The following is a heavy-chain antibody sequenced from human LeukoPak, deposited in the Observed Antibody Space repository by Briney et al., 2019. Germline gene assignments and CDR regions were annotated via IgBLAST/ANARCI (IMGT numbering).Heavy chain of an antibody. CDR3: ARDSLPYDYVWGSYRFFDP. D-gene: IGHD3-16*02. Sequence: PGGSLRLSCAASGFTFSSYEMNWVRQAPGKGLEWVSYISSSGSTIYYADSVKGRFTISRDNAKNSLYLQMNSLRAEDTAVYYCARDSLPYDYVWGSYRFFDPWGQGTLVTVYS. CDR1: GFTFSSYE. V-gene: IGHV3-48*03. CDR2: ISSSGSTI. J-gene: IGHJ5*02.